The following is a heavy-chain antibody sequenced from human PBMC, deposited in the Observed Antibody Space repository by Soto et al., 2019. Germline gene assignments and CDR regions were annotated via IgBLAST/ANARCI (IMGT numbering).Heavy chain of an antibody. CDR1: GFTFSSYA. CDR3: VRGDNWNDEASDY. V-gene: IGHV3-23*01. CDR2: ISGSGGST. Sequence: LRLSCAASGFTFSSYAMSWVRQAPGKGLEWVSAISGSGGSTYYADSVKGRFTISRDNSKNTVYLQMNSLRAEDTAVYYCVRGDNWNDEASDYWGQGTLVTVSS. D-gene: IGHD1-1*01. J-gene: IGHJ4*02.